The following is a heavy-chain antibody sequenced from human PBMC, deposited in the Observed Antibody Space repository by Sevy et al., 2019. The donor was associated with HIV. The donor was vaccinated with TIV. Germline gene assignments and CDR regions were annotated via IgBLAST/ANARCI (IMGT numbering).Heavy chain of an antibody. J-gene: IGHJ6*03. D-gene: IGHD3-22*01. CDR2: ISGSGTRT. V-gene: IGHV3-23*01. CDR1: GFSFDSYG. CDR3: AKGGGGHYDPDEIGYYFYYYNMDV. Sequence: GGSLRLSCAVSGFSFDSYGMTWVRQAPGKGLEWVSGISGSGTRTYYADSVKGRFIISRDNSKNTLYLQMNSLRSGDTALYYCAKGGGGHYDPDEIGYYFYYYNMDVWGKGTTVTVSS.